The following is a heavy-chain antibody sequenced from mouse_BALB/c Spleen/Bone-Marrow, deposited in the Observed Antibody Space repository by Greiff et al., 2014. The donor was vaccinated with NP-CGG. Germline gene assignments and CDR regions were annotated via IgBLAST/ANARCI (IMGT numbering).Heavy chain of an antibody. V-gene: IGHV5-6*01. J-gene: IGHJ4*01. Sequence: EVQVVESGGDLVKPGGSLKLSCAASGFTFSTYGMSWVRQTPDKRLEWVATISSGGGYTYYPDSVKGRFTISRDNANNTLYLQMSSLKSEDTAMYYCTRQRNWDHYAMDYWGRGTSVTVSS. D-gene: IGHD4-1*01. CDR1: GFTFSTYG. CDR3: TRQRNWDHYAMDY. CDR2: ISSGGGYT.